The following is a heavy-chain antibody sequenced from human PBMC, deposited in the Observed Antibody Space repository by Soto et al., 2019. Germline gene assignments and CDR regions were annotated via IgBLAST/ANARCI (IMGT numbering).Heavy chain of an antibody. D-gene: IGHD2-15*01. CDR2: ISGSGGST. CDR1: GFTFSSYA. Sequence: TGGSLRLSCAASGFTFSSYAMSWVRQAPGKGLEWVSAISGSGGSTYYADSVKGRFTISRDNSKNTLYLQMNSLRAEDTAVYYCAKARGGSATSRYYGMDVGGKGTRVTVPS. V-gene: IGHV3-23*01. CDR3: AKARGGSATSRYYGMDV. J-gene: IGHJ6*04.